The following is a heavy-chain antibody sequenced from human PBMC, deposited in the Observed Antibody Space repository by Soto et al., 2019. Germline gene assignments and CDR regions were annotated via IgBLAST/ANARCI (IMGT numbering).Heavy chain of an antibody. CDR3: ARGGRLRYRRYFDY. CDR2: INHSGST. J-gene: IGHJ4*02. V-gene: IGHV4-34*01. Sequence: SETLSLTCAVYGGSFSGYYWSWIRQPPGKGLEWIGEINHSGSTNYNPSLKSRVTISVDTSKNQFSLKLSSVTAADTAVYYCARGGRLRYRRYFDYWGQGTLVTVSS. CDR1: GGSFSGYY. D-gene: IGHD5-12*01.